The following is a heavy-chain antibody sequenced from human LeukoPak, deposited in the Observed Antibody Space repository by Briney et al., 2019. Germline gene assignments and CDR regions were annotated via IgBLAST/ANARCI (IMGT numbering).Heavy chain of an antibody. CDR2: IYTSGST. Sequence: PSETLSLTCTVSGGSISSYYWSWIRQPAGKGLEWIGRIYTSGSTNHNPSLKSRVTMSVDTSKNQFSLKLSSATAADTAVYYCARDLWVVPAAMSAFDIWGQGTMVTVPS. D-gene: IGHD2-2*01. V-gene: IGHV4-4*07. J-gene: IGHJ3*02. CDR1: GGSISSYY. CDR3: ARDLWVVPAAMSAFDI.